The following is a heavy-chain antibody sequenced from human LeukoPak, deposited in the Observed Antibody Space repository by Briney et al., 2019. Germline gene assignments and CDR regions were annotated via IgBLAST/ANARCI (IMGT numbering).Heavy chain of an antibody. CDR2: ISYDGSNK. Sequence: PGGSLRLSCAASGFTFSSYGMHWVRQAPGKGLEWVAVISYDGSNKYYADSVNGRFTISRDNSKNTLYLQMNSLRAEDTAVYYCAKSYFDWSAARYYYYGMDVWGQGTTVTVSS. CDR1: GFTFSSYG. CDR3: AKSYFDWSAARYYYYGMDV. J-gene: IGHJ6*02. D-gene: IGHD3-9*01. V-gene: IGHV3-30*18.